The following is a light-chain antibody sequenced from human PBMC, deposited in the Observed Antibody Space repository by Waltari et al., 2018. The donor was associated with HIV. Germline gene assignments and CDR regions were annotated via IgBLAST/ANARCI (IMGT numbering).Light chain of an antibody. CDR3: QQFGTSPPMWT. CDR2: AAS. V-gene: IGKV3-20*01. Sequence: GTLSFSPGEGASLSCRASQSVNDNYLAWYQQKPGQAPRLLIYAASSRATGIPDRFSGSGSGTDFTLTISRLEPEDFAVYYCQQFGTSPPMWTFGQGTKVEIK. J-gene: IGKJ1*01. CDR1: QSVNDNY.